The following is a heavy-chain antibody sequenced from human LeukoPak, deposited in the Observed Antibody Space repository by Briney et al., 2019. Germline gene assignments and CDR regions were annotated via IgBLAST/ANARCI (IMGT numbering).Heavy chain of an antibody. J-gene: IGHJ4*02. CDR1: GGSFSGYY. V-gene: IGHV4-34*01. CDR2: INHSGST. Sequence: SETLSLTCAVYGGSFSGYYWSWIRQPPGKGLEWIGEINHSGSTNYNPSLKSRVTISVDRSKNQFSLKLSSVTAADTAVYYCARDPHYYDSSGYDYWGQGTLVTVSS. CDR3: ARDPHYYDSSGYDY. D-gene: IGHD3-22*01.